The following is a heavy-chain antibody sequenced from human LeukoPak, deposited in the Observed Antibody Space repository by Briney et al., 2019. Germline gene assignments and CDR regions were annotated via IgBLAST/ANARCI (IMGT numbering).Heavy chain of an antibody. CDR1: GCSIRSHY. J-gene: IGHJ4*02. V-gene: IGHV4-59*11. CDR2: IYDSGST. CDR3: ARDLGATGYFDY. D-gene: IGHD1-26*01. Sequence: PSETLSLTCTVSGCSIRSHYWSSTRQPPGKGLEWIGYIYDSGSTNYNPSLKSRVTISVDTSKNQFSLKLSSVTAADTAVYYCARDLGATGYFDYWGQGTLVTVSS.